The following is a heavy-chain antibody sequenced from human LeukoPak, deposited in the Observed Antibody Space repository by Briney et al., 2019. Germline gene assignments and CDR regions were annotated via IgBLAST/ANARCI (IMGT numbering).Heavy chain of an antibody. V-gene: IGHV3-7*01. CDR3: ARVGPATAFDY. J-gene: IGHJ4*02. Sequence: GGSLRLSCGASGFTFRTSWMNWVRQAPGKGLEWVASINPDGSEKYSVDSVKGRFTISRDNSKNTLYLQMASLRDEDMGVYYCARVGPATAFDYWGQGTQVTVSS. CDR1: GFTFRTSW. CDR2: INPDGSEK.